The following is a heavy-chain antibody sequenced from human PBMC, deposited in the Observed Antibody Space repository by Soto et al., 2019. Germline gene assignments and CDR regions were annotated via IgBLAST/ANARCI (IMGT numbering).Heavy chain of an antibody. D-gene: IGHD1-26*01. Sequence: PGGSLRLSCAASGFTFSSYWMSRVRQAPGKGLEWVANIKQDGSEKYYVDSVKGRFTISRDNAKNSLYLQMNSLRAEDTAVYYCARRLVGAKGPYYYYGMDVWGQGTTVTVSS. CDR2: IKQDGSEK. J-gene: IGHJ6*02. V-gene: IGHV3-7*01. CDR1: GFTFSSYW. CDR3: ARRLVGAKGPYYYYGMDV.